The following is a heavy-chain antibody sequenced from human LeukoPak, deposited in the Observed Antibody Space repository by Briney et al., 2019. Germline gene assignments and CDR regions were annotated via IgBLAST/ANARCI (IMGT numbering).Heavy chain of an antibody. V-gene: IGHV1-69*05. D-gene: IGHD4-11*01. J-gene: IGHJ5*02. CDR3: ARGYSITNWFDP. CDR2: IIAIFGTA. Sequence: GASVKVSCKASGGTFSSYAISWVRQSPGQGLEWMGRIIAIFGTANYAQKFQGRVTITTDESTSTAYVELSSLRSEDTAVYYCARGYSITNWFDPWGQGTLVTVSS. CDR1: GGTFSSYA.